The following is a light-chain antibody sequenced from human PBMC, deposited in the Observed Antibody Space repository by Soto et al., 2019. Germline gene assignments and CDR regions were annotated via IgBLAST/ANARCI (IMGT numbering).Light chain of an antibody. CDR1: QTIFTY. J-gene: IGKJ1*01. V-gene: IGKV1-39*01. Sequence: DIQMTQSPFSLSASVGDRITITCRASQTIFTYLNWYQQKPGKAPELLISAASSLQSGVSPRFGGSGSGTEFTLTIDSLQPEDSATFYGQQSYTTPRTFGKGTKVEIK. CDR3: QQSYTTPRT. CDR2: AAS.